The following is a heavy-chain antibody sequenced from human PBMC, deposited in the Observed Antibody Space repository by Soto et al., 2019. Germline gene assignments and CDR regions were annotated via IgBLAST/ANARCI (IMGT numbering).Heavy chain of an antibody. Sequence: GGSLRLSCAASGFTFSSHWMNWVRKAPGKGLEWVANIKEDGTAKYYVDSVKGRFTISRDNAKNSLYLQMNSLRAEDTAVYYCAGVYFMSSWGPGTLVTAPQ. CDR1: GFTFSSHW. CDR2: IKEDGTAK. V-gene: IGHV3-7*04. J-gene: IGHJ5*02. D-gene: IGHD3-9*01. CDR3: AGVYFMSS.